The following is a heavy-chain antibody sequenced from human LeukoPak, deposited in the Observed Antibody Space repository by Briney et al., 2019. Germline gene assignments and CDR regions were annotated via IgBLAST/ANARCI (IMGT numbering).Heavy chain of an antibody. CDR1: GFTVSSNY. Sequence: PGGSLRLSCAASGFTVSSNYMSWVRQAPGKGLEWVSVIYSGGSTYYADSVKGRFTISRDNSKNTLYLQMNSLRAEDMALYYCAKARGYDILTGYSYFDYWGQGTLVTVSS. CDR2: IYSGGST. D-gene: IGHD3-9*01. J-gene: IGHJ4*02. V-gene: IGHV3-53*05. CDR3: AKARGYDILTGYSYFDY.